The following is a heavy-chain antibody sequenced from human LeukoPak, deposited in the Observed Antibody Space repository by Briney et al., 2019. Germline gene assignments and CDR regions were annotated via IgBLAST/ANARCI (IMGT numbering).Heavy chain of an antibody. V-gene: IGHV3-7*01. Sequence: GGSLRLSCAASGFTFSGFWMSWVRQAPGKGLEWVANIKHDETERYYVDSVKGRFTIFRDNAKNTLFLQMSSLRVEDTAVYYCARTSSSGFDYWGQGTLVTVSS. J-gene: IGHJ4*02. CDR2: IKHDETER. D-gene: IGHD6-6*01. CDR1: GFTFSGFW. CDR3: ARTSSSGFDY.